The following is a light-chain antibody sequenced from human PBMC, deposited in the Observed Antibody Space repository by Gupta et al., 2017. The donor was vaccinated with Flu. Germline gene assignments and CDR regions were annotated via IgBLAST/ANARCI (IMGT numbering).Light chain of an antibody. CDR2: AAS. V-gene: IGKV1-39*01. CDR1: QRISIY. Sequence: EIQMTKSPSSLSASVGDRITLTCRASQRISIYLNWYQQKPGQAHKLLIYAASSLQRGVPSRFSGSGFGTDFTLTISSLQPEDFATYYCQHRDSTPCTFGQGTKVDIK. CDR3: QHRDSTPCT. J-gene: IGKJ2*02.